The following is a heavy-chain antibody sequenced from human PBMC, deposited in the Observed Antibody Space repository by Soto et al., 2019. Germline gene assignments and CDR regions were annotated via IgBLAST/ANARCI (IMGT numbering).Heavy chain of an antibody. CDR1: GFTFSSYG. J-gene: IGHJ5*02. V-gene: IGHV3-30*18. CDR2: ISYDGSNK. D-gene: IGHD5-12*01. Sequence: GGSLRLSCAASGFTFSSYGMHWVRQAPGKGLEWVAVISYDGSNKYYADSVKGRFTISRDNSKNTLYLQMNSLRAEDTAVYYCAKDGRLYSGYDWRHNWFDPWGQGTLVTVSS. CDR3: AKDGRLYSGYDWRHNWFDP.